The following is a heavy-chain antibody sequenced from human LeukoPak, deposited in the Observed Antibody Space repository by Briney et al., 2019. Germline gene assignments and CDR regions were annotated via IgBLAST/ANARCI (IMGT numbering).Heavy chain of an antibody. CDR2: IYYSGST. V-gene: IGHV4-39*07. D-gene: IGHD6-6*01. J-gene: IGHJ4*02. CDR3: ARDRGIAARPGFFDY. CDR1: GGSISSSSYC. Sequence: TSETLSLTCTVSGGSISSSSYCWGWIRQPPGKGLEWIGSIYYSGSTYYNPSLKSRVTISVDTSKNQFSLKLSSVTAADTAVYYCARDRGIAARPGFFDYWGQGTLVTVSS.